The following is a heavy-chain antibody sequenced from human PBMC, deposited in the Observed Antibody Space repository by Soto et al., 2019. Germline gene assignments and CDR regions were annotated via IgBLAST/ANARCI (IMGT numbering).Heavy chain of an antibody. CDR3: ARDLAATTIPNY. Sequence: EVQLLESGGDLVQPGGSLRRYCAASGCTFSSYWMSSIRHAPAKGREWVANIKQAGSEKYYVDSVKGEFTISRHNPKNSLYLQMNSLRAEDTVVYYCARDLAATTIPNYWGQGTLVTVSS. V-gene: IGHV3-7*04. CDR1: GCTFSSYW. J-gene: IGHJ4*02. D-gene: IGHD4-17*01. CDR2: IKQAGSEK.